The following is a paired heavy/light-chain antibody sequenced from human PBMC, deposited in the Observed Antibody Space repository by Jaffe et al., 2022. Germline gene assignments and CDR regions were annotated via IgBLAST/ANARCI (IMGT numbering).Light chain of an antibody. CDR2: AAS. J-gene: IGKJ2*01. CDR3: LQDYTYPYT. Sequence: AIQMTQSPSSLSASVGDRVTITCRASQDIRNDLGWYQQIPGKAPKLLIYAASSLQSGVPSRFSASGSGTDFTLTISSLQPEDFATYYCLQDYTYPYTFGQGTKLEIK. V-gene: IGKV1-6*01. CDR1: QDIRND.
Heavy chain of an antibody. D-gene: IGHD2-2*01. Sequence: QVQLVQSGAEVKEPGASVKVSCKASGYTFTNYYMDWVRLAPGQGLEWMGIINLNTGGASYAQTFQGRLTMTRDTSTSTVYMELSSLRSEDTAVYYCARETRIVSVALFDYWGQGTLVTVSS. CDR3: ARETRIVSVALFDY. V-gene: IGHV1-46*01. CDR2: INLNTGGA. CDR1: GYTFTNYY. J-gene: IGHJ4*02.